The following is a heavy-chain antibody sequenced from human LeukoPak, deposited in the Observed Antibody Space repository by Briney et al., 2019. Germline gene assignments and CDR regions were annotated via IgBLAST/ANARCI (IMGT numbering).Heavy chain of an antibody. J-gene: IGHJ6*02. D-gene: IGHD1-26*01. V-gene: IGHV4-61*02. CDR1: GGSIGSGSYY. Sequence: SQTLSLTCTVSGGSIGSGSYYWSWIRQPAGKGLEWIGRIYTSGSTNYNPSLKSRVTISVDTSKNQFSLKLSSVTAADTAVYYCARESGYYYYYGMDVWGQGTTVTVSS. CDR3: ARESGYYYYYGMDV. CDR2: IYTSGST.